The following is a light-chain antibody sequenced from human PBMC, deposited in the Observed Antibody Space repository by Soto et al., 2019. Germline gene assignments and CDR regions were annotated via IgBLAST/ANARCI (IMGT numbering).Light chain of an antibody. V-gene: IGKV1-5*01. CDR3: QQYHLYWT. CDR1: QTISSW. J-gene: IGKJ1*01. CDR2: DAS. Sequence: GDRVTITCRASQTISSWLAWYQQKPGKAPNLLIYDASTLQSGVPSRFSGSGSGAEFTLTIDNLQPEDFATYYCQQYHLYWTFGPGTKVDI.